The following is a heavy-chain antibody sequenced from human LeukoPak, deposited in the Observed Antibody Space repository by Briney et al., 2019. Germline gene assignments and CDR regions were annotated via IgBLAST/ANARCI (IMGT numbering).Heavy chain of an antibody. CDR1: GFTFSSYW. V-gene: IGHV3-74*01. J-gene: IGHJ6*02. CDR3: AKDLYSSSWYVGMDV. CDR2: INSDGSST. Sequence: GGSLRLSCAASGFTFSSYWMHWVRQAPGKGLVWVSRINSDGSSTSYADSVKGRFTISRDNAKNTLYLQMNSLRAEDTAVYYCAKDLYSSSWYVGMDVWGQGTTVTVSS. D-gene: IGHD6-13*01.